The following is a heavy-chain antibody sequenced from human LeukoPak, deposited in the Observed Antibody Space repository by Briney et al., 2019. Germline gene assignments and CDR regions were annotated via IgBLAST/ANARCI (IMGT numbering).Heavy chain of an antibody. V-gene: IGHV3-48*03. Sequence: GGSLRLSCTASNFTFGSYDFNWVRQAPGKGLDWVSYIHTSGSTIYYADSAKGRFTIFRDNAKNSVYLQMSSLRAEDTALYYCARKAYCSDAVCPPWGAFDIWGQGTMVTVSS. CDR1: NFTFGSYD. J-gene: IGHJ3*02. CDR3: ARKAYCSDAVCPPWGAFDI. CDR2: IHTSGSTI. D-gene: IGHD2-8*01.